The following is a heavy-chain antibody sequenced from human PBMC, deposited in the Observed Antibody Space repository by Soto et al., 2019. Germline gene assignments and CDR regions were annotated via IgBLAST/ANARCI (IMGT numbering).Heavy chain of an antibody. V-gene: IGHV1-18*04. Sequence: QVHLVQSETEVKEPGASVTVSCKTSDSTFTGYTINWVRQAPGQGLEWLGWISSLNGNTNYERKYQGRLTMTTNTSATTAYMELRSLRSEDTAVYFCARGTVTSGRWFGPWGQGTLVTVSS. D-gene: IGHD4-17*01. CDR2: ISSLNGNT. J-gene: IGHJ5*02. CDR3: ARGTVTSGRWFGP. CDR1: DSTFTGYT.